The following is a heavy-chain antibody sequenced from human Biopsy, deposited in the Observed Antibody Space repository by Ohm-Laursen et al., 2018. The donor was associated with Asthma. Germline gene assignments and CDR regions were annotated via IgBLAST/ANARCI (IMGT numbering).Heavy chain of an antibody. CDR3: ARAVDYSHYYGIDV. Sequence: ASVKVSCKTSGYTFNSAGITWVRQAPGQGLEWVGWISVYNGNTKVAQKLQDRVTMITDTSTSTAYMELRSLRSDDTAVYFCARAVDYSHYYGIDVWGQGTTVAVS. CDR2: ISVYNGNT. D-gene: IGHD3-10*01. V-gene: IGHV1-18*01. CDR1: GYTFNSAG. J-gene: IGHJ6*02.